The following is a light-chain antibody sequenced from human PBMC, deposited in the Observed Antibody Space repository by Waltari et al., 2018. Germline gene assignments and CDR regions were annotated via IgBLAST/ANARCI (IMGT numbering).Light chain of an antibody. CDR1: QSLLYSSNRENY. CDR2: WAS. Sequence: DIVMTQSPDSLAVSLGERATINCKSSQSLLYSSNRENYLAWYQQKPGQPPKLLIYWASARESGVPDRFSGRGSGTDFTLTISNLQAEDAAVYHCQKYYSDPLTFGGGTKVEI. J-gene: IGKJ4*01. V-gene: IGKV4-1*01. CDR3: QKYYSDPLT.